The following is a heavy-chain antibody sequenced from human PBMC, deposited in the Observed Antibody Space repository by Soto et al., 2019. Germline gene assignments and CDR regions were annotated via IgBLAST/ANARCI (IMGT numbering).Heavy chain of an antibody. CDR1: GFTFSDYY. CDR2: ISSSRSYT. CDR3: ANRFDSSGYYVDYFDY. D-gene: IGHD3-22*01. V-gene: IGHV3-11*03. J-gene: IGHJ4*02. Sequence: PGGSLRLSCAASGFTFSDYYMSWIRQAPGKGLEWVSYISSSRSYTNYADSVKGRFTIPRDNSKNTLYLQMNSLRAEDTAVYYCANRFDSSGYYVDYFDYWGQGTLVTVSS.